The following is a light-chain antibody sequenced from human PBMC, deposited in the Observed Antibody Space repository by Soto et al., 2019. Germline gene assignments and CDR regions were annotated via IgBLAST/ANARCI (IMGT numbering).Light chain of an antibody. CDR1: QSVSGSS. Sequence: EIVLTQSPGTLSLSPGERATLSCRASQSVSGSSLAWYQQIPGQAPRLLIYGASSRATGIPDRFSGSASGTDFTLTISRREPEDFAMYYCQEYGSTPTITFGQGTRLEIK. V-gene: IGKV3-20*01. CDR2: GAS. J-gene: IGKJ5*01. CDR3: QEYGSTPTIT.